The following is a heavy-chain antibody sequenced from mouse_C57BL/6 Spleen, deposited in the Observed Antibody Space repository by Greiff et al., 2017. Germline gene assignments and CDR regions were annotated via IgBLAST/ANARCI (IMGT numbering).Heavy chain of an antibody. CDR1: GYTFTSYW. J-gene: IGHJ4*01. CDR3: ARSDYYGSSSYAMDY. D-gene: IGHD1-1*01. V-gene: IGHV1-69*01. CDR2: IDPSDSYT. Sequence: QVQLQQPGAELVMPGASVQLSCKASGYTFTSYWMHWVKQRPGQGLEWIGEIDPSDSYTNYNQKFKGKSTLTVDKSSSTSYMQLSSLTSEDSAVFYCARSDYYGSSSYAMDYWGQGTSVTVSS.